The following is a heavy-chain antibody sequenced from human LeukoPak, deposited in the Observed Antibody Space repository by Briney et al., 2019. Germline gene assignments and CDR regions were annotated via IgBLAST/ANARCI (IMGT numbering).Heavy chain of an antibody. CDR3: ARLWSDSSSWYRSFDP. CDR1: GFTFSDYY. J-gene: IGHJ5*02. D-gene: IGHD6-13*01. V-gene: IGHV3-11*04. CDR2: ISNRGNNI. Sequence: GGSLRLSCAASGFTFSDYYMGRIRQAPGKGLEWVSYISNRGNNIYYADSVKGRFTISRDNAENSLYLQMNSLRAEDTAVYYCARLWSDSSSWYRSFDPWGQGTLVTVSS.